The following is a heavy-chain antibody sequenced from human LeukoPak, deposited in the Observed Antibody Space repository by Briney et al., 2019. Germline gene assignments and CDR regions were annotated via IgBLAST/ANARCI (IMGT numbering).Heavy chain of an antibody. V-gene: IGHV3-23*01. J-gene: IGHJ4*02. CDR1: GFTFSSYA. CDR2: FRGNGGST. CDR3: AKEMDSRDYYRSWNCDY. D-gene: IGHD3-10*01. Sequence: GGSLRLSCAASGFTFSSYAMRWVGQAPGKGLEWVSAFRGNGGSTYYADSVKGRFTISRDNSKNTLYLQMNSLRAEDTAVYYCAKEMDSRDYYRSWNCDYWGQGTLVTVSS.